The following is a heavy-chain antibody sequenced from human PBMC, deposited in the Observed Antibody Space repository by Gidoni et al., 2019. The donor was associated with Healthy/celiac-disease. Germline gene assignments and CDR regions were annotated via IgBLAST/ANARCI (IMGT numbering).Heavy chain of an antibody. D-gene: IGHD4-17*01. CDR1: GDSVSSNSAA. CDR2: TYYRSKWYN. V-gene: IGHV6-1*01. J-gene: IGHJ6*03. Sequence: QVQLQQSGPGLVKPSQTLSLPCAISGDSVSSNSAAWNWIRQSPSRGLEWLGRTYYRSKWYNDYAVSVKSRITINPDTSKNQFSLQLNSVTPEDTAVYYCARETTVTEGYYYYYMDVWGKGTTVTVSS. CDR3: ARETTVTEGYYYYYMDV.